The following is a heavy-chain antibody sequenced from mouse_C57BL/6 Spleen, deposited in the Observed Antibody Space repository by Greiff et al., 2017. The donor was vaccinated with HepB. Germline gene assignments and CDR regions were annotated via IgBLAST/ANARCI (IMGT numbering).Heavy chain of an antibody. CDR3: ARLVYYSNYDWYFDV. Sequence: EVKLMESGPELVKPGASVKIPCKASGYTFTDYNMDWVKQSHGKSLEWIGDINPNNGGTIYNQKFKGKATLTVDKSSSTAYMELRSLTSEDTAVYYCARLVYYSNYDWYFDVWGTGTTVTVSS. D-gene: IGHD2-5*01. V-gene: IGHV1-18*01. CDR1: GYTFTDYN. CDR2: INPNNGGT. J-gene: IGHJ1*03.